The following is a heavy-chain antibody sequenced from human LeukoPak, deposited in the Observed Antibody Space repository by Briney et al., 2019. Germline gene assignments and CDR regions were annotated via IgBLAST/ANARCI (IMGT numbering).Heavy chain of an antibody. CDR1: GYTFTSYY. Sequence: ASVKVSCKASGYTFTSYYMHWVRQAPGQGLEWMGKINPSDGSTRYAQKFQGRVTMTRDMSTSTVYMELSSLRSEDTAVYYCARESVPAVAARRGLNYWGQGTLVAVSS. CDR2: INPSDGST. V-gene: IGHV1-46*01. CDR3: ARESVPAVAARRGLNY. D-gene: IGHD6-6*01. J-gene: IGHJ4*02.